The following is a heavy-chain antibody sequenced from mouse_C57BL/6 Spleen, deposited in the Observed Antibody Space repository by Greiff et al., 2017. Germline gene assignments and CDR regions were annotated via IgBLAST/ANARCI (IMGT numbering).Heavy chain of an antibody. CDR1: GYTFTDYE. V-gene: IGHV1-15*01. CDR2: IDPETGGT. CDR3: TRSLNWEYFDY. Sequence: VQLQQSGAELVRPGASVTLSCKASGYTFTDYEMHWVKQTPVHGLEWIGAIDPETGGTAYNQKFKGKAILTADKSSSTAYMELRSLTSEDSAVYYCTRSLNWEYFDYWGQGTTLTVSS. J-gene: IGHJ2*01. D-gene: IGHD4-1*01.